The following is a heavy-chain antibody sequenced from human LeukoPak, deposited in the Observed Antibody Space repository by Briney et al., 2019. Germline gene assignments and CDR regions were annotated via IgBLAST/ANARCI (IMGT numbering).Heavy chain of an antibody. V-gene: IGHV4-34*01. CDR1: GGSFSGYY. Sequence: SETLSLTCAVYGGSFSGYYWSWIRQPPGKGLEWIGEINHGGSTNYNPSLKSRVTISVDTSKNQFSLKLSSVTAADTAVYYCARGSGGYSYGYRTAFDYWGQGTLVTVSS. CDR2: INHGGST. D-gene: IGHD5-18*01. J-gene: IGHJ4*02. CDR3: ARGSGGYSYGYRTAFDY.